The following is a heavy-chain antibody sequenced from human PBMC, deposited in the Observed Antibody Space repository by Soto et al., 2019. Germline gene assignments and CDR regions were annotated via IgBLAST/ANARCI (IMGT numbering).Heavy chain of an antibody. CDR1: ELTFSDVW. D-gene: IGHD1-26*01. Sequence: PGGPMRLSCTVAELTFSDVWINRVRQATGKERERVGRIKSKSYGGTTDFAVPVKGRFAISRDDSKSIAYMEMNSLKIEDIALYYFRTDSYSGLTVVRLDNWGHGILVTVSS. J-gene: IGHJ4*01. CDR3: RTDSYSGLTVVRLDN. V-gene: IGHV3-15*07. CDR2: IKSKSYGGTT.